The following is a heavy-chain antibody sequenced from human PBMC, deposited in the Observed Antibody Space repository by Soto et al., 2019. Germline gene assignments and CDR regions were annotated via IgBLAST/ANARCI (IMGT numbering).Heavy chain of an antibody. J-gene: IGHJ5*02. CDR1: GGSISSGGYY. CDR2: IYYSGST. V-gene: IGHV4-31*01. CDR3: ARSRTDCTNGVCPASTRRVANWLDP. Sequence: SETLSLTCTVSGGSISSGGYYWSWIRQHPGKGLEWIGYIYYSGSTYYNPSLKSLVTISVDTSKPRFSMKLSSVTAAETDVYYCARSRTDCTNGVCPASTRRVANWLDPWGQGTLVTVSS. D-gene: IGHD2-8*01.